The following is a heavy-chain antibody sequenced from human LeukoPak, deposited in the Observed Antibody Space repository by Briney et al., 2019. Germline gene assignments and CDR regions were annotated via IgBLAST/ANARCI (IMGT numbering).Heavy chain of an antibody. CDR2: LNQDGSEK. D-gene: IGHD6-13*01. Sequence: GGSLRLSCAASGFTFSSYWMTWVRQAPGKGLEWVANLNQDGSEKNYVDSVKGRFTISRDNAKNSLSLQMNSLRAEDTAVYYCATRSSHTSSWYVYLFWDYWGQGALVTVSS. CDR3: ATRSSHTSSWYVYLFWDY. CDR1: GFTFSSYW. V-gene: IGHV3-7*01. J-gene: IGHJ4*02.